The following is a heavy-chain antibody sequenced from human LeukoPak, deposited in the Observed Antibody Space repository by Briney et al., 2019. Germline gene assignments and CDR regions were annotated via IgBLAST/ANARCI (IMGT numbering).Heavy chain of an antibody. CDR1: GFTFSSYA. CDR3: ARSTVVTRALWIMHDY. V-gene: IGHV3-66*01. Sequence: GGSLRLSCAASGFTFSSYAMSWVRQAPGKGLEWVSVIYSGGSTYYADSVKGRFTISRDNSKNTLYLQMNSLRAEDTAVYYCARSTVVTRALWIMHDYWGQGTLVTVSS. CDR2: IYSGGST. J-gene: IGHJ4*02. D-gene: IGHD4-23*01.